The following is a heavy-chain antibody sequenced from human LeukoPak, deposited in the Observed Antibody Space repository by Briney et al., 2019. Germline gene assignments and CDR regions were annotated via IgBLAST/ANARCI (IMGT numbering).Heavy chain of an antibody. Sequence: PGGSLRLSCAASGFTFSSYAMSWVRQAPGKGLEWVSAISGSGGSTYYADSVKGRFTISRDNSKNTLYLQMNSLRAEDTAVYYCATDFPCSSTSCYWGYWGQGTLVTVSS. D-gene: IGHD2-2*01. CDR2: ISGSGGST. J-gene: IGHJ4*02. CDR1: GFTFSSYA. CDR3: ATDFPCSSTSCYWGY. V-gene: IGHV3-23*01.